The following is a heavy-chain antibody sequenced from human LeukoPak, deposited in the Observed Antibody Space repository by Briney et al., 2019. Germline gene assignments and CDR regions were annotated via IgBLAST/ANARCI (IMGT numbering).Heavy chain of an antibody. D-gene: IGHD2-15*01. CDR3: TKDTHHCSGGSCYRGPFDY. CDR1: GVSSDDYT. Sequence: GGSLRLSCAASGVSSDDYTMHWGRHAPGEGLEWVSAISWNSGSIGYADSVKCRFTISRDNAKNSLYLQMNSLRAEDTALYDCTKDTHHCSGGSCYRGPFDYWGQGTLVTVSS. CDR2: ISWNSGSI. V-gene: IGHV3-9*02. J-gene: IGHJ4*02.